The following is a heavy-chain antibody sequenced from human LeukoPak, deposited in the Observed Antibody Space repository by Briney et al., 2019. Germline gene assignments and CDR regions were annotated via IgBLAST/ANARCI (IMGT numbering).Heavy chain of an antibody. D-gene: IGHD2-2*03. CDR2: IYYSGST. CDR1: GYSISSGYY. Sequence: SETLSLTCTVSGYSISSGYYWGWIRQPPGKGLEWIGSIYYSGSTYYNPSLKSRVTISVDTSKNQFSLKLSSVTAADTAVSYCARRGYCSSTSCYLGPDAFDIWGQGTMVTVSS. CDR3: ARRGYCSSTSCYLGPDAFDI. V-gene: IGHV4-38-2*02. J-gene: IGHJ3*02.